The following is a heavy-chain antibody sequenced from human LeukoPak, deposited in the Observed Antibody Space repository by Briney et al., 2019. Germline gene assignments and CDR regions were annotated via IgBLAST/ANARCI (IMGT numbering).Heavy chain of an antibody. CDR1: GFTFSSYS. Sequence: GGSLRLSCAASGFTFSSYSMNWDRQAPGKGLERVSYISSSSSTIYYADSVKGRFTISRDNAKNSLYLQMNSLRDEDTAVYYCARDFYDILTGFEGFDYWGQGTLVTVSS. D-gene: IGHD3-9*01. CDR3: ARDFYDILTGFEGFDY. J-gene: IGHJ4*02. V-gene: IGHV3-48*02. CDR2: ISSSSSTI.